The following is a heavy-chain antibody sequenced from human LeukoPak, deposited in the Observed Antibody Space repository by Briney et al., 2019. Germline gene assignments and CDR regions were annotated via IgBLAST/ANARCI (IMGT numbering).Heavy chain of an antibody. D-gene: IGHD2-2*01. CDR2: INPNSGGT. Sequence: ASVKVSCKASGYTFTGYYMHWVRQAPGQGLEWMGWINPNSGGTNYAQKFQGRVTMTRDTSISTAYMELSRLRSDDTAVYYCARDNTYIVVVPDNWFDPWGQGTLVTVSS. CDR1: GYTFTGYY. CDR3: ARDNTYIVVVPDNWFDP. J-gene: IGHJ5*02. V-gene: IGHV1-2*02.